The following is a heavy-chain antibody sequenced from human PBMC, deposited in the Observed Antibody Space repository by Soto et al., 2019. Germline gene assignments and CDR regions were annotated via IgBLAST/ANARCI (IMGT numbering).Heavy chain of an antibody. J-gene: IGHJ1*01. V-gene: IGHV3-49*03. CDR1: GFTFGDYA. Sequence: GSLRLSCTASGFTFGDYAMSWFRQAPGKGLEWVGFIRSKAYGGTTEYAASVKGRFTISRDDSKSIAYLQMNSLKTEDTAVYYCTRYGDYYDSSGVGTFQHWGQGTLVTVSS. CDR2: IRSKAYGGTT. CDR3: TRYGDYYDSSGVGTFQH. D-gene: IGHD3-22*01.